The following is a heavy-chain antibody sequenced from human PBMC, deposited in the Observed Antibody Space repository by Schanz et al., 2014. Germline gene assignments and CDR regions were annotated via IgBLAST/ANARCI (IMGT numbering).Heavy chain of an antibody. J-gene: IGHJ3*02. D-gene: IGHD7-27*01. CDR2: ISYDGSNE. V-gene: IGHV3-30*04. Sequence: QVQLVESGGGVVQPGRSLRLSCAASGFTFSTYAMHWVRQAPGKGLEWVAIISYDGSNEYYADSVKGRFTISRDNAKNSLYLEMTSLRGEDTAVYYCARENLNWEAFDIWGQGTVVTVSS. CDR3: ARENLNWEAFDI. CDR1: GFTFSTYA.